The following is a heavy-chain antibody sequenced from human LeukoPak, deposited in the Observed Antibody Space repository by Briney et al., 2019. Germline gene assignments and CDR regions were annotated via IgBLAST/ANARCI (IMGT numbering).Heavy chain of an antibody. V-gene: IGHV3-74*01. J-gene: IGHJ6*04. CDR3: AELGITMIGGV. Sequence: GGSLRLSCAASGVIFSNYWMHWVRQAPGKGLVWVSRINRDGSSTSYADSVKGRFTISRDNAKNSLYLQMNSLRAEDTAVYYCAELGITMIGGVWGKGTTVTISS. CDR1: GVIFSNYW. CDR2: INRDGSST. D-gene: IGHD3-10*02.